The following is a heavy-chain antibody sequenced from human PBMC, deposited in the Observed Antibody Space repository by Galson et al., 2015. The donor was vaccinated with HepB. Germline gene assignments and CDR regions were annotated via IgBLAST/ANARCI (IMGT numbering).Heavy chain of an antibody. CDR3: ATEPTITGDSFDI. J-gene: IGHJ3*02. CDR1: GFNFSEDT. CDR2: ISYVGINK. D-gene: IGHD1-14*01. Sequence: SLRLSCAASGFNFSEDTMHWVRQAPGRGLEWVAAISYVGINKYYADSVKGRFTISRDDSKNTVYLQVDSLRVEDTAIYYCATEPTITGDSFDIWGQGTLVTVSS. V-gene: IGHV3-30-3*01.